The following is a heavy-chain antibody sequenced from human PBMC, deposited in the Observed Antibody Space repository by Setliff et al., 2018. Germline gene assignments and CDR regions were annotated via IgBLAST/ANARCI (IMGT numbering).Heavy chain of an antibody. J-gene: IGHJ6*03. CDR1: GITFSTYS. CDR3: ARLALTGYDTSGYYYALDYYYYMDV. CDR2: ISSRSDII. Sequence: PGGSLRLSCAASGITFSTYSMNWVRQAPGKGLEWVSYISSRSDIIYYADSVKGRFTISRDNANHSLHLQMNSLRAEDTAVYFCARLALTGYDTSGYYYALDYYYYMDVWGKGTTVTVSS. V-gene: IGHV3-48*01. D-gene: IGHD3-22*01.